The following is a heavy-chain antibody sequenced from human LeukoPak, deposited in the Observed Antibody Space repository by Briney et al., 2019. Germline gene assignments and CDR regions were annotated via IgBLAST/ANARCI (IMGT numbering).Heavy chain of an antibody. J-gene: IGHJ4*02. D-gene: IGHD3-10*01. V-gene: IGHV3-21*01. Sequence: GGSLRLSCAASGFTFSSYSMNWVRQAPGKGLEWVSSISSSSSYIYYADSVKGRFTISRDNAENSLYLQMNSLRAEDTAVYYCARESPMVRGVIISWGQGTLVTVSS. CDR3: ARESPMVRGVIIS. CDR1: GFTFSSYS. CDR2: ISSSSSYI.